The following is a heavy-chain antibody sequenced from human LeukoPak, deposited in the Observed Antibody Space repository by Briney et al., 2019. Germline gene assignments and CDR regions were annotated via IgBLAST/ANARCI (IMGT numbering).Heavy chain of an antibody. V-gene: IGHV4-39*01. D-gene: IGHD3-22*01. CDR1: GGSISSSSYY. CDR3: AVPLKYSSGYSEGVYYFDY. Sequence: SETLSLTCTVSGGSISSSSYYWGWIRQPPGKGLEWIGSIYYSGSTYYNPSLKSRVTISVDTSKNQFSLKLSSVAAADTAVYYCAVPLKYSSGYSEGVYYFDYWGQGTLVTVSS. J-gene: IGHJ4*02. CDR2: IYYSGST.